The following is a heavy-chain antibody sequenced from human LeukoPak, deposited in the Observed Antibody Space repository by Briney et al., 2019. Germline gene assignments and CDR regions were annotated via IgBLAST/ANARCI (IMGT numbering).Heavy chain of an antibody. CDR1: GFTFRDAA. CDR3: AKDIQLST. CDR2: IIYNGANS. V-gene: IGHV3-23*01. J-gene: IGHJ3*01. Sequence: AGGSLSLSCAASGFTFRDAAMTWARQAPGEGLEWFSLIIYNGANSYYAHSVKGRFTISRDTSRNTLSLQMNNLRVEDTAIYYCAKDIQLSTWALGTMVTVSS. D-gene: IGHD5-24*01.